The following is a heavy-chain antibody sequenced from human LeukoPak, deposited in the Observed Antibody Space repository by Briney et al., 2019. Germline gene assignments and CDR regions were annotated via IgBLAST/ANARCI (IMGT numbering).Heavy chain of an antibody. D-gene: IGHD6-13*01. CDR1: GFTFSSYS. CDR2: IYSGGST. J-gene: IGHJ4*02. CDR3: AKSSSWSGGFDY. Sequence: GGSLRLSCAAFGFTFSSYSMTWVRQAPGKGLNWVSVIYSGGSTYYADSVKGRFTISRDNSKNTLYLQMNSLSAEDTAVYYCAKSSSWSGGFDYWGQGTLVTVSS. V-gene: IGHV3-66*01.